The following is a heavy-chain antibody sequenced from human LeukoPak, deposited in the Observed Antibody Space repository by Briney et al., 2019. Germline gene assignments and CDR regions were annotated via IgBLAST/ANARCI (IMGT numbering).Heavy chain of an antibody. Sequence: ASVKVSCKASAYTFTSYGISWVRQAPGQGLEWMGWISAYNGNTNYAQKFQGRVTMTTDTSTSTAYMELRSLRSDDTAVYYCARGYSSTWALDYWGQGTLVTVSP. CDR2: ISAYNGNT. J-gene: IGHJ4*02. CDR1: AYTFTSYG. D-gene: IGHD6-13*01. CDR3: ARGYSSTWALDY. V-gene: IGHV1-18*01.